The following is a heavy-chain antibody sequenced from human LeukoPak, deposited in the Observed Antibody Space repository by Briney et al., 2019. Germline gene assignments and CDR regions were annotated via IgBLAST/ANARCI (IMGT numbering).Heavy chain of an antibody. D-gene: IGHD6-6*01. CDR3: AREGMVGSSSDDAFDI. V-gene: IGHV1-2*02. J-gene: IGHJ3*02. Sequence: ASVKVSCKASGYTFTGYYMHWVRQAPGQGLEWMGWINPNSGGTNYAQKFQGRVTMTRDTSISTAYMELSRLRSDDTAVYCCAREGMVGSSSDDAFDIWGQGTMVTVSS. CDR1: GYTFTGYY. CDR2: INPNSGGT.